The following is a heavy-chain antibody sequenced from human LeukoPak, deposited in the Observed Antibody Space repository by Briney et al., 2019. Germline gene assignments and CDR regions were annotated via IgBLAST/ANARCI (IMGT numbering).Heavy chain of an antibody. V-gene: IGHV4-34*01. CDR2: INHSGST. CDR1: GGSISSYY. J-gene: IGHJ5*02. D-gene: IGHD1-20*01. Sequence: SQTLSLTCTVSGGSISSYYWSWIRQPPGKGLEWIGEINHSGSTNYNPSLKSRGTISVDTSKNQFSLKLSSVTAADTAVYYCASVNITGIEHWGQGTLVTVSS. CDR3: ASVNITGIEH.